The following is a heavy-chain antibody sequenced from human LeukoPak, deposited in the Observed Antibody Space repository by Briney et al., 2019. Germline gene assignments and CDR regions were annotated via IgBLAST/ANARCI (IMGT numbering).Heavy chain of an antibody. CDR2: TYYRSKWYN. J-gene: IGHJ4*02. Sequence: SQTLSLTCAISGDSVSSNSAAWNWIRQSPSRGLEWLGRTYYRSKWYNDYAVFVKSRITLNPDKSKNQFSLQLNSVTPEDTAVYYCARWSDDYVWGSYRYDGYYFDYWGQGTLVTVSS. D-gene: IGHD3-16*02. V-gene: IGHV6-1*01. CDR1: GDSVSSNSAA. CDR3: ARWSDDYVWGSYRYDGYYFDY.